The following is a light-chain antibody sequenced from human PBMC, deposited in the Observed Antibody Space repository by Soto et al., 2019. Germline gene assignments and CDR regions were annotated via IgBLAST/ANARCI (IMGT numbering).Light chain of an antibody. CDR1: QGIRNY. CDR3: QQTYSSPPGA. Sequence: IQMTHSPSSLSASVGDRATLTFRASQGIRNYLNLYQHKPVKAPKVLIYTASSLQSRAPSRFSGSGSGTDFTLSIGRLQPEDFATYYCQQTYSSPPGACGQGNKVDIK. CDR2: TAS. V-gene: IGKV1-39*01. J-gene: IGKJ1*01.